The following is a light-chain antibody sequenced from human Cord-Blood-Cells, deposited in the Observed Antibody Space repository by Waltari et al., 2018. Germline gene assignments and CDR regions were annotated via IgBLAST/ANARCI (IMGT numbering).Light chain of an antibody. CDR2: SAS. J-gene: IGKJ1*01. Sequence: DIVMTQSPDSLAVSLGERATINCKSSQSALYSSNNKNYLACYQQKPGQPPNLISFSASTRDSAVPVRFSGIRSETDVNHSSCCLQAGNAAVYDCQNKHTIPGTLGQGTKV. CDR1: QSALYSSNNKNY. CDR3: QNKHTIPGT. V-gene: IGKV4-1*01.